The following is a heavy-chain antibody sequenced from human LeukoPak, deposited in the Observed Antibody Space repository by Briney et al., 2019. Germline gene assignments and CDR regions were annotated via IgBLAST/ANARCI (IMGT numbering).Heavy chain of an antibody. J-gene: IGHJ4*02. CDR3: ARGFHWLHPYYFDY. Sequence: GGSLRLSCAASGFTVSSNYMSWVRQAPGKGLEWVSVIYSGGSTYYADSVKGRFTISRDNSKNTLYLQMNSLRAEDTAVYYCARGFHWLHPYYFDYWGQGTLVTVSS. D-gene: IGHD3-9*01. CDR2: IYSGGST. V-gene: IGHV3-53*01. CDR1: GFTVSSNY.